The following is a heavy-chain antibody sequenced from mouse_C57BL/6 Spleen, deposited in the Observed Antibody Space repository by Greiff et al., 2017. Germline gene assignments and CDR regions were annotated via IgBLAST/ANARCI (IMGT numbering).Heavy chain of an antibody. CDR3: ARESSYVAMDY. J-gene: IGHJ4*01. V-gene: IGHV5-16*01. CDR1: GFTFSDYY. D-gene: IGHD1-1*01. Sequence: EVTLMESEGGLVQPGSSMKLSCTASGFTFSDYYMAWVRQVPEKGLEWVANINYDGSSTYYLDSLKSRFIISRDNAKNILYLQMSSLKSEDTATYYCARESSYVAMDYWGQGTSVTVSS. CDR2: INYDGSST.